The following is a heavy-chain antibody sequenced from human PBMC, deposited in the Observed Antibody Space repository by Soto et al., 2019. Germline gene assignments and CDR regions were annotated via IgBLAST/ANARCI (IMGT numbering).Heavy chain of an antibody. V-gene: IGHV4-34*01. CDR3: ARAGGTTVTGLWHFDS. CDR2: INHNGST. Sequence: SETLSLTCAVYGGSFSGYYLSWIRQHPGKGLEWIGEINHNGSTNYNPSLKSRVTISVDTSKNQFSLKLSSVTAEDTAVYYCARAGGTTVTGLWHFDSWGQGTLVTVSS. CDR1: GGSFSGYY. D-gene: IGHD4-17*01. J-gene: IGHJ4*02.